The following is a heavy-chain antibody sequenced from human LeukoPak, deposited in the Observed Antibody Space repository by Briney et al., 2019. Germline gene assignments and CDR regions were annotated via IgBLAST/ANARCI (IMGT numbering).Heavy chain of an antibody. J-gene: IGHJ3*02. V-gene: IGHV5-51*01. CDR1: GYSFTSYW. Sequence: GESLQISCQGSGYSFTSYWIGWGRPMPGKGREWMGIIYPGESDTRYSTSFQGQVTISADKSISTAYLQWSSLKASDTAMYYCARLSCPAEAFYIWGQGTMVTVSS. CDR3: ARLSCPAEAFYI. CDR2: IYPGESDT. D-gene: IGHD3-10*01.